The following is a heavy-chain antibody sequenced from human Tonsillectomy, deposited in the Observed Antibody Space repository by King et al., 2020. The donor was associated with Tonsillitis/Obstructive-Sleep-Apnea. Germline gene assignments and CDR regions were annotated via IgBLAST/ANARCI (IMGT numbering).Heavy chain of an antibody. CDR3: ARDDTVTRGPYYYMDV. D-gene: IGHD4-17*01. J-gene: IGHJ6*03. V-gene: IGHV3-33*01. Sequence: VQLVESGGGVVQPGRSLRLSCAASGFTFSSYGMHWVRQAPGKGLEWVAVIWYDGSNKYYADSVKGRFTISRDNSKNTLYLQMNSLRAEDTAVYYCARDDTVTRGPYYYMDVWGKGTTVTVSS. CDR2: IWYDGSNK. CDR1: GFTFSSYG.